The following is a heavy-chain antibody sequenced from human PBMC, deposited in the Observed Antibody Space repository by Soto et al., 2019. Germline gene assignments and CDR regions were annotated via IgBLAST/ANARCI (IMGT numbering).Heavy chain of an antibody. CDR2: ISWDSGSI. CDR3: AKIVARHSLVPVFDQ. Sequence: EVQLVESGGGLVQPGRSLRLSCVASGFTFDEYAVHWVRQAPGKGLEWVSGISWDSGSINYAASVRGRFTVSRDHAKNSLSLHMTSVGFEDTAFYYCAKIVARHSLVPVFDQWGQGALVTVSS. J-gene: IGHJ4*02. V-gene: IGHV3-9*01. CDR1: GFTFDEYA. D-gene: IGHD2-21*01.